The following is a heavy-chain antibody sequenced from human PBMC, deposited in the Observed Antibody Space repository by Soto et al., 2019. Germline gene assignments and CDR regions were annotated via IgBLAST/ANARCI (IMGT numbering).Heavy chain of an antibody. CDR3: ARTGAKKIRTNWFDP. Sequence: GGSLRLSCAASGFTFSSYAMNWVRQTQEKGLEWVSYISSSGSTIYYADSVKGRFTISRDNAKNSLYLQMNSLRAEDTAVYYCARTGAKKIRTNWFDPWGQGTLVTSPQ. J-gene: IGHJ5*02. V-gene: IGHV3-48*03. D-gene: IGHD1-1*01. CDR1: GFTFSSYA. CDR2: ISSSGSTI.